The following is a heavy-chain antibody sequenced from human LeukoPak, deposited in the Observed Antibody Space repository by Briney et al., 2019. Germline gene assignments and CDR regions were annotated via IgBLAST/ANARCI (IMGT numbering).Heavy chain of an antibody. J-gene: IGHJ6*02. D-gene: IGHD3-10*01. Sequence: SVKVSCKASGGTFSSYAIIWVRQAPGQGLEWMGRIIPILGIANYAQKFQGRVTITADRSTSTAYMELSSLRSEDTAVYYCARDYVLWFGELFSNGMDVWGQGTTVTVSS. CDR1: GGTFSSYA. CDR2: IIPILGIA. V-gene: IGHV1-69*04. CDR3: ARDYVLWFGELFSNGMDV.